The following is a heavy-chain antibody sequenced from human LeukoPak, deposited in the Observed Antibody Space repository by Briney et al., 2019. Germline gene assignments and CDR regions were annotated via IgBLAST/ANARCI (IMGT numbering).Heavy chain of an antibody. Sequence: EGALRLSCTASEFTFSNYAMSWVRQAPGKGLEWVSAIRSSGGTRDYADSVKGRFTISRDNSKNTLYLQMNSLRAEDTAVYYCAKRFCTSAGCSFFDSWGPGTLVTVSS. CDR1: EFTFSNYA. J-gene: IGHJ4*02. CDR2: IRSSGGTR. D-gene: IGHD2-2*01. CDR3: AKRFCTSAGCSFFDS. V-gene: IGHV3-23*01.